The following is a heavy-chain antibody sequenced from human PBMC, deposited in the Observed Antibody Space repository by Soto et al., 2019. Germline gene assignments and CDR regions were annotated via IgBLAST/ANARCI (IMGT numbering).Heavy chain of an antibody. V-gene: IGHV4-38-2*01. CDR2: IYHSGTT. CDR1: GYSIISGYY. CDR3: ARSLLTSSWYAGS. J-gene: IGHJ5*02. Sequence: PSETLSLTCVVSGYSIISGYYWVLIRQPPGKGLEWIGSIYHSGTTYYNPSLKSRVTISLDTSRNQFSLKLTSVTAADTAVYYCARSLLTSSWYAGSWGQGTLVTVSS. D-gene: IGHD6-13*01.